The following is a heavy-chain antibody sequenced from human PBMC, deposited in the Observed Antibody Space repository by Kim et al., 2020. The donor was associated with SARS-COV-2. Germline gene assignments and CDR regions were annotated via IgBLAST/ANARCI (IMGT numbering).Heavy chain of an antibody. CDR3: AREETVAENYYYGMDV. CDR2: IWYDGSNK. J-gene: IGHJ6*02. V-gene: IGHV3-33*01. D-gene: IGHD2-15*01. CDR1: GFTFSSYG. Sequence: GGSLRLSCAASGFTFSSYGMHWVRQAPGKGLEWVAVIWYDGSNKYYADSVKGRFTISRDNSKNTLYLQMNSLRAEDTAVYYCAREETVAENYYYGMDVWGQGTTVTVSS.